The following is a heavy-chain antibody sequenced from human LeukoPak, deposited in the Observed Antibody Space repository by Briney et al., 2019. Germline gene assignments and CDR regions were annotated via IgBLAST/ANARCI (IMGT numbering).Heavy chain of an antibody. Sequence: ASVKVSCKASGGTFSSYAISWVRQAPGQGLEWMGGIIPIFGTANYAQKFQGRVTITTDESTSTAYMELSSLRSEDTAVYYCAMLHRYCGSTSCYTSWFDPWGQGTLVTVSS. V-gene: IGHV1-69*05. CDR1: GGTFSSYA. D-gene: IGHD2-2*02. CDR2: IIPIFGTA. J-gene: IGHJ5*02. CDR3: AMLHRYCGSTSCYTSWFDP.